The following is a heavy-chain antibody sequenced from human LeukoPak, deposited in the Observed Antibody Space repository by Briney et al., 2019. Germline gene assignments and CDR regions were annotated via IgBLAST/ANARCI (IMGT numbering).Heavy chain of an antibody. J-gene: IGHJ5*02. CDR1: GFTSSSYS. V-gene: IGHV3-48*04. CDR3: ARDLGIAALPNWFDP. Sequence: PGGSLRLSCAASGFTSSSYSMNWVRQAPGKGLEGVAYISSSSSTIYYADSVKGRFTISRDNAKNSLYLQMNSLRAEDTAVYYCARDLGIAALPNWFDPWGQGTLVTVSS. CDR2: ISSSSSTI. D-gene: IGHD6-6*01.